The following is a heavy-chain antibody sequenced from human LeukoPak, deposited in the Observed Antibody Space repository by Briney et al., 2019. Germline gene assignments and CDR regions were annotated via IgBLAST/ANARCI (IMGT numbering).Heavy chain of an antibody. CDR1: GFTFSSYW. V-gene: IGHV3-74*01. Sequence: GGSLRLSCAASGFTFSSYWMHWVRHAPGKGLVWVSRINSDGSSTSYADSVKGRFTISRDNAKNTLYLQMNSLRAEDTAVYYCARVALEYYDILTGYYPNYYYYYMDVWGKGTTVTVSS. J-gene: IGHJ6*03. D-gene: IGHD3-9*01. CDR2: INSDGSST. CDR3: ARVALEYYDILTGYYPNYYYYYMDV.